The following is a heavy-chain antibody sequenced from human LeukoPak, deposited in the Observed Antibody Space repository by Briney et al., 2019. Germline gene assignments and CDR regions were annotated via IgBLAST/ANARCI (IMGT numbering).Heavy chain of an antibody. CDR3: AREEDFGVVSD. CDR2: FNPNSGGT. J-gene: IGHJ4*02. CDR1: GYTFTSYY. Sequence: ASVKVSCKASGYTFTSYYMHWVRQAPGQGLEWMGWFNPNSGGTNYAQKFQGRVTMTRDTSISTAYMELSRLRSDDTAVYYCAREEDFGVVSDWGQGTLVTVSS. V-gene: IGHV1-2*02. D-gene: IGHD3-3*01.